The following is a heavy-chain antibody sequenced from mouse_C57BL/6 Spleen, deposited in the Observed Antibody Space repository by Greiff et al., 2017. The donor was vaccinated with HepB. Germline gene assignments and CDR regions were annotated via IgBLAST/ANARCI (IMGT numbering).Heavy chain of an antibody. J-gene: IGHJ2*01. Sequence: EVQRVESEGGLVQPGSSMKLSCTASGFTFSDYYMAWVRQVPEKGLEWVANINYDGSSTYYLDSLKSRFIISRDNAKNILYLQMSSLKSEDTATYYCAREDYYGSSYDYFDYWGQGTTLTVSS. D-gene: IGHD1-1*01. CDR3: AREDYYGSSYDYFDY. CDR1: GFTFSDYY. CDR2: INYDGSST. V-gene: IGHV5-16*01.